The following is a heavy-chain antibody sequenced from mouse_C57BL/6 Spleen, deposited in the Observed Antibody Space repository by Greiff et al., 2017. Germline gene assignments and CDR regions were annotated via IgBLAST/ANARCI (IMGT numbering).Heavy chain of an antibody. D-gene: IGHD1-1*01. CDR1: GYTFTSYW. Sequence: QVQLQQPGAELVKPGASVKLSCKASGYTFTSYWMQWVKQRPGQGLEWIREIDPSDSYTNYNQKFKGKATLTVDTSSSTAYMQLSSLTSEDSAVYYCARGVLLDYYAMDYWGQGTSVTVSS. CDR2: IDPSDSYT. CDR3: ARGVLLDYYAMDY. V-gene: IGHV1-50*01. J-gene: IGHJ4*01.